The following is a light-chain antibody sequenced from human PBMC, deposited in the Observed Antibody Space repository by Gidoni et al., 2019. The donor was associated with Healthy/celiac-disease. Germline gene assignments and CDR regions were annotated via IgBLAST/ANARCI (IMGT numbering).Light chain of an antibody. V-gene: IGKV4-1*01. CDR3: YQYYSTPWT. Sequence: EMVMNKSTDSLAVSMGESATINCKSSQSVLYSSNNKNYLAWYQQYPGEPPKLLIYWASTREVGFPDRFSGSVSWTDVNLTISSLQAEDVAVYYCYQYYSTPWTFGQGTKVEIK. CDR2: WAS. J-gene: IGKJ1*01. CDR1: QSVLYSSNNKNY.